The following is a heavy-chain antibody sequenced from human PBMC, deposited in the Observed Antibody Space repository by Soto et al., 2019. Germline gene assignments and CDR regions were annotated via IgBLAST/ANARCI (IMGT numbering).Heavy chain of an antibody. J-gene: IGHJ3*02. CDR2: IGSSSNYI. D-gene: IGHD3-10*02. CDR1: GFTFSIYT. Sequence: EVQLVESGGGLVKPGGSLRLSCAASGFTFSIYTMTWVRQAPGKGLEWVSSIGSSSNYIYHADSLKGRFTVSRDNAKNSLYLQMDSLRAEDTAVYYCTREAHFYGRSDVFDIWGHGTMVTVSS. V-gene: IGHV3-21*01. CDR3: TREAHFYGRSDVFDI.